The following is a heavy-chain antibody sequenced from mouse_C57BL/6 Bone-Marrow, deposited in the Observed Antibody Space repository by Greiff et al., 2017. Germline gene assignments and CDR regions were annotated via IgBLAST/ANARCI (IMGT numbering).Heavy chain of an antibody. CDR2: IDPSDSYT. J-gene: IGHJ3*01. D-gene: IGHD2-4*01. Sequence: QVQLKQPGAELVMPGASVKLSCKASGYTFTSYWMHWVKQRPGQGLEWIGEIDPSDSYTNYNQKFKGKSTLTVDKSSSTAYMQLSSLTSEDSAFYYCARRDVYYDYDWFAYGGKGTLVTVSA. CDR1: GYTFTSYW. V-gene: IGHV1-69*01. CDR3: ARRDVYYDYDWFAY.